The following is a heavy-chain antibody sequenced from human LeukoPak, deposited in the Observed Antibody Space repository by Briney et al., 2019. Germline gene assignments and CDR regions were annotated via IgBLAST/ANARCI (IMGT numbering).Heavy chain of an antibody. D-gene: IGHD6-19*01. J-gene: IGHJ4*02. CDR3: AKERNLEIAVAGTIFDY. CDR2: IYSGGDT. Sequence: GGSLRLSCAASGFTVSSKYMSWVRQAPGKGLEWLSVIYSGGDTYYADSVKGRFTISRDNSKNMIYLEMSSLKAEDTAVYYCAKERNLEIAVAGTIFDYWGQGTLVTVSS. CDR1: GFTVSSKY. V-gene: IGHV3-66*01.